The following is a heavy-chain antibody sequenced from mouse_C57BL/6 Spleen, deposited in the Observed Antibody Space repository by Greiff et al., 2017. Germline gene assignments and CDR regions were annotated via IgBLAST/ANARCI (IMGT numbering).Heavy chain of an antibody. Sequence: EVHLVESGEGLVKPGGPLKLSCAASGFTFSSYAMSWVRQTPEKRLEWVAYISRGGDYIYYADTVKGRFTISRDNARNTLYLQMSSLKSEDTAMYYCTRDREDDYAAWFAYWGQGTLVTVSA. V-gene: IGHV5-9-1*02. CDR1: GFTFSSYA. J-gene: IGHJ3*01. CDR2: ISRGGDYI. CDR3: TRDREDDYAAWFAY. D-gene: IGHD2-4*01.